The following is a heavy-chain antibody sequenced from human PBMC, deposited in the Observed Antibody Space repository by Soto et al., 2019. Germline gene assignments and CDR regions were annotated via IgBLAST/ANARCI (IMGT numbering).Heavy chain of an antibody. Sequence: GGSLRLSCAASGFTFGSYAIHWVRQAPDKGLEWVAVISYDGGNKVYADSVKGRFTISRDNSGKTLYLQMNSLRTEDSAVFFCARGGRGGTTRRGYYYYGMDVWGRGTTVTVSS. V-gene: IGHV3-30-3*01. CDR3: ARGGRGGTTRRGYYYYGMDV. CDR1: GFTFGSYA. D-gene: IGHD1-7*01. CDR2: ISYDGGNK. J-gene: IGHJ6*02.